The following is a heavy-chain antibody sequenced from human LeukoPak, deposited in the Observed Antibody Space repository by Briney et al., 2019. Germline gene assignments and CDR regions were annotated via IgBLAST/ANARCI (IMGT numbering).Heavy chain of an antibody. D-gene: IGHD3-22*01. CDR2: INPNSGGT. V-gene: IGHV1-2*02. CDR3: ARAPYDSSGPMGDYYYYMDV. Sequence: ASVKVSCKASGYTFTGYYMHWVRQAPGQGLEWMGWINPNSGGTNYAQKFQGRVTMTRDTSISTAYMELSRLRSDDTAVYYCARAPYDSSGPMGDYYYYMDVWGKGTTVTVSS. J-gene: IGHJ6*03. CDR1: GYTFTGYY.